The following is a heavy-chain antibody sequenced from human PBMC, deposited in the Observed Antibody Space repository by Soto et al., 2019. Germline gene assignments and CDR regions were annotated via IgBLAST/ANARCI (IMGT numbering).Heavy chain of an antibody. V-gene: IGHV1-18*01. J-gene: IGHJ4*02. CDR3: ARDYRSGYDDSRFDY. CDR1: GYTFTSYG. Sequence: QVQLVQSGAEVKKPGASVKVSCKASGYTFTSYGISWVRQAPGQGLEWMGWVSAYNGNTNYAQKLQGRVTMTTDTSTSTAYMELRSLRSDDTAVYYCARDYRSGYDDSRFDYWGQGTLVTVSS. D-gene: IGHD5-12*01. CDR2: VSAYNGNT.